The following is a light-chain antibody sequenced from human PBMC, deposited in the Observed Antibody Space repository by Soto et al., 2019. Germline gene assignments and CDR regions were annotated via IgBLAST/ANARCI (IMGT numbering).Light chain of an antibody. CDR1: QSISSW. CDR2: RAS. J-gene: IGKJ2*01. Sequence: DIQMTQSPSTLSASVGDRVTITCRASQSISSWLAWYQQKPGKAPKLLIYRASGLGSGVPSRFSGSGSGTEFTLTISSLQPDDFATYYCHQYDSSVYTFGQGTKLEIK. V-gene: IGKV1-5*03. CDR3: HQYDSSVYT.